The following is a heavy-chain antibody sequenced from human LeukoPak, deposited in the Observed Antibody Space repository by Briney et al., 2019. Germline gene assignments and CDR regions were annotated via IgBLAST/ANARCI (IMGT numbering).Heavy chain of an antibody. CDR2: ISSGSGTI. V-gene: IGHV3-48*02. CDR1: GFNFRTYS. D-gene: IGHD6-19*01. J-gene: IGHJ4*02. Sequence: GGSLRLYCAASGFNFRTYSMNWVRQAPGKGLKWVSYISSGSGTIYYAHSLKGRFTISRDNAKNSLYLQMNSLRDEDTAVYYCARGGLEWLSYWGQGTLVTVSS. CDR3: ARGGLEWLSY.